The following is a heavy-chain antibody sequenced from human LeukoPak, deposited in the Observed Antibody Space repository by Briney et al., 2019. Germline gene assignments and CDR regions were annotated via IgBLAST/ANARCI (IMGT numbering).Heavy chain of an antibody. CDR2: ISGSGDST. CDR3: AKERSLGVAAASNY. V-gene: IGHV3-23*01. Sequence: PGGSLRLSCAASGFTFSSYAMSWVRQAPGKGLEWVSSISGSGDSTYYADSVKGRFTISRDNSKNTLYPQMNSLRAEDTAVYYCAKERSLGVAAASNYWGQGTLVTVSS. D-gene: IGHD6-13*01. CDR1: GFTFSSYA. J-gene: IGHJ4*02.